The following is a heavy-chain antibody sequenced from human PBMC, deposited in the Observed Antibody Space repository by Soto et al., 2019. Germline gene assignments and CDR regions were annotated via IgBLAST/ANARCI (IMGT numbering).Heavy chain of an antibody. CDR3: LRGSYLFLGSGDFDY. V-gene: IGHV3-9*01. J-gene: IGHJ4*02. Sequence: EVQLVESGGGLVQPGRSLRLSCAASGFTFDDYAMHWVRQAPGKGLEWVSGISWNSGSIGYADSVKGRFTISRDNAKNSLYLQMNSLRDEDTALYYCLRGSYLFLGSGDFDYWGQGTLVTVSS. CDR2: ISWNSGSI. CDR1: GFTFDDYA. D-gene: IGHD1-26*01.